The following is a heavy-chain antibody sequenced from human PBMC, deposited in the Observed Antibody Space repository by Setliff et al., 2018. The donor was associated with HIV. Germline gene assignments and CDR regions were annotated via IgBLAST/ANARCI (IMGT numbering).Heavy chain of an antibody. Sequence: ASVKVSCKASGYTFTSYDINWVRQATGQGLEWMGWMNPNSGNTGYAQKFQGRVTMTRNTSISTAYMELSSLRSEDTAVYYCARLPRQLLKGAAAYFDYWGQGTLVTVSS. V-gene: IGHV1-8*02. D-gene: IGHD5-18*01. CDR2: MNPNSGNT. J-gene: IGHJ4*02. CDR3: ARLPRQLLKGAAAYFDY. CDR1: GYTFTSYD.